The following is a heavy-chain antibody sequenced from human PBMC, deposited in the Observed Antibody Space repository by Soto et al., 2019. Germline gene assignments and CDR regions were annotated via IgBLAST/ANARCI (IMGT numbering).Heavy chain of an antibody. Sequence: QVQLQESGPGLVKPSQTLSLTCTVSGGSISSGGYYWSWIRQHPGKGLEWIGYIYYSGSTYYNPSLNSMVTISVDPSKNQFSLKLSSVTAAATAVYYCARGSVVAATLFDYWGQGTLVTVSS. CDR1: GGSISSGGYY. D-gene: IGHD2-15*01. V-gene: IGHV4-31*01. CDR3: ARGSVVAATLFDY. CDR2: IYYSGST. J-gene: IGHJ4*02.